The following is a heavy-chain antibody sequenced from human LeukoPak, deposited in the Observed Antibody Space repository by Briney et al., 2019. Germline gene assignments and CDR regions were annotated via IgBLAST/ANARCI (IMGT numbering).Heavy chain of an antibody. CDR2: ISGSGGST. Sequence: GGSLRLSCAASGFTFNNYVMNWVRQAPGKGLEWVSAISGSGGSTYYADSVKGRFTISRDNSKNTLYLQMNSLRAEDTAVYYCAKHGGFYYYGMDVWGQGTTVTVSS. CDR3: AKHGGFYYYGMDV. V-gene: IGHV3-23*01. D-gene: IGHD3-10*01. CDR1: GFTFNNYV. J-gene: IGHJ6*02.